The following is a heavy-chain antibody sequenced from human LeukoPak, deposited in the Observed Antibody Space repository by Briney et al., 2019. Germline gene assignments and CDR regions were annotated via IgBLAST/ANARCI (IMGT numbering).Heavy chain of an antibody. CDR2: IKQDGSEK. Sequence: GGSLRLSCAASGFTFSSYWTSWVRQAPGKGLEWVANIKQDGSEKYYVDSVKGRFTISRDNAKNSLYLQMNSLRAGDTAVYYCITPLPYSAQGGQGTLVTVSS. CDR3: ITPLPYSAQ. CDR1: GFTFSSYW. J-gene: IGHJ4*02. D-gene: IGHD2-21*01. V-gene: IGHV3-7*03.